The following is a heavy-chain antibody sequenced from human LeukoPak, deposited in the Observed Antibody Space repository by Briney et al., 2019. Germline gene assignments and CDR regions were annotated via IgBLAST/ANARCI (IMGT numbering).Heavy chain of an antibody. D-gene: IGHD3-22*01. CDR2: INSSGGST. Sequence: ASVKVSCKASGYTLINYYMHWVRQAPGQGLEWMGIINSSGGSTNYAQKLQGRVTMTRDTSISTAYMELSRLRSDDTAVYYCAREVDYYDTSDYFPLGYWGQGTLVTVSS. J-gene: IGHJ4*02. CDR1: GYTLINYY. V-gene: IGHV1-46*01. CDR3: AREVDYYDTSDYFPLGY.